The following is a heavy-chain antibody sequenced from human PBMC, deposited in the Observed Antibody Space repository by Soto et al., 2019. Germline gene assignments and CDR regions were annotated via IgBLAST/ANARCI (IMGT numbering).Heavy chain of an antibody. CDR1: GFTFSSYA. J-gene: IGHJ4*02. V-gene: IGHV3-23*01. CDR3: AKQPHRRLLDYYFDY. Sequence: GGSLRLSCAASGFTFSSYAMSWVRQAPGKGLEWVSAISGSGGSTYYADSVKGRFTISRDNSKNTLYLQMNSLGAEDTAVYYCAKQPHRRLLDYYFDYWGQGTLVTVSS. D-gene: IGHD2-15*01. CDR2: ISGSGGST.